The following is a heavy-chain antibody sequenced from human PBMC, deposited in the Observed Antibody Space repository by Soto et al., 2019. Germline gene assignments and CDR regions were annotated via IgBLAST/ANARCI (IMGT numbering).Heavy chain of an antibody. V-gene: IGHV3-43D*04. CDR2: ISWDAPNT. Sequence: GRSLRLSCAASGFTFDDYAMHWVRHVPGRGLEWVSLISWDAPNTRYIDSVKGRFTISRDNSRNFAYLQMNSLRLEDTDSFFFGKDSSPGCMDVWSQGTMVTVSS. CDR1: GFTFDDYA. J-gene: IGHJ6*02. CDR3: GKDSSPGCMDV.